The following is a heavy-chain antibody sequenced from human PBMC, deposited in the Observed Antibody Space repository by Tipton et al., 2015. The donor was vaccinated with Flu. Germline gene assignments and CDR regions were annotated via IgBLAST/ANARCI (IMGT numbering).Heavy chain of an antibody. CDR2: IYYSGST. V-gene: IGHV4-59*12. Sequence: PSLTCTVSGGSISSYYWSWIRQPPGKGLEWIGYIYYSGSTNYNPSLKSRVTISVDTSKNQFSLKLSCVTAADTAVYYCARYGTYDGSRYFQHWGQGTLVTVSS. J-gene: IGHJ1*01. D-gene: IGHD1-26*01. CDR1: GGSISSYY. CDR3: ARYGTYDGSRYFQH.